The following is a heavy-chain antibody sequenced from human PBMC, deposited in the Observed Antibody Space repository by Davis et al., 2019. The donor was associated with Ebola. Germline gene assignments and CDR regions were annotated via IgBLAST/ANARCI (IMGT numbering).Heavy chain of an antibody. D-gene: IGHD3-16*02. Sequence: SETLSLTCTVSGGSISSYYWSWIRQPPGKGLEWIGYIYYSGSTNYNPSLKSRVTMSVDKSKNQFSLKLSSVTAADTAVYYCARGDDYIWGSYRFDYWGQGTLVTVSS. CDR2: IYYSGST. CDR3: ARGDDYIWGSYRFDY. J-gene: IGHJ4*02. CDR1: GGSISSYY. V-gene: IGHV4-59*12.